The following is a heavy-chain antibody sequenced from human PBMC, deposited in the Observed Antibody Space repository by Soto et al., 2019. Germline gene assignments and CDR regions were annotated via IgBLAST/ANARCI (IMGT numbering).Heavy chain of an antibody. Sequence: EVQLVESGGGLVKPGGSLRLSCAASGFTFSSYSMNWVRKAPGKGLEWVSSISSSSSYIYYADSVKGRFTISRDNAKNSLYLQMNSLRAEDTAVYYCARSSGYDLTYDYWGQGTLVTVSS. CDR1: GFTFSSYS. CDR3: ARSSGYDLTYDY. V-gene: IGHV3-21*01. J-gene: IGHJ4*02. CDR2: ISSSSSYI. D-gene: IGHD5-12*01.